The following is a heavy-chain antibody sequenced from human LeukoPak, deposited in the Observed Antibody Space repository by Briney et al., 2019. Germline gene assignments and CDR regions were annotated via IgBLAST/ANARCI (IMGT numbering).Heavy chain of an antibody. V-gene: IGHV3-23*01. D-gene: IGHD4-17*01. Sequence: GGSLRLSCAASGFTFTSDAMSWVRQAPGKGLEWVAGISDSGAGIHYADSVRGRFTISRDSSRKTLFLQMNSLRAEDTAVYYCAKDPYGDYVDWFDPWGQGTLVTVSS. CDR3: AKDPYGDYVDWFDP. CDR2: ISDSGAGI. J-gene: IGHJ5*02. CDR1: GFTFTSDA.